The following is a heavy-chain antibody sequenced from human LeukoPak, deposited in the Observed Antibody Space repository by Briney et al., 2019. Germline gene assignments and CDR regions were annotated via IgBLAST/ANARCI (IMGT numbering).Heavy chain of an antibody. CDR3: ARDGFVGAADY. CDR1: EFIFSGYW. J-gene: IGHJ4*02. V-gene: IGHV3-7*01. CDR2: IKQDGSEK. D-gene: IGHD6-13*01. Sequence: GGSLRLSCAASEFIFSGYWMNWVRQAPGKGLEWVADIKQDGSEKQYVDSVRGRFTISRDNAKNSLYLQMNSLRVEDTAVYYCARDGFVGAADYWGQGTLVTVSS.